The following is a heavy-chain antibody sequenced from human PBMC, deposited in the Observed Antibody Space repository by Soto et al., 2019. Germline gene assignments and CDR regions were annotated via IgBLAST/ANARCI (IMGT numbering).Heavy chain of an antibody. V-gene: IGHV3-21*01. CDR2: ISSGAIYI. Sequence: EVQVVESGGGLVQPGGSLSLSCNFTFSMYGMNWVRQAPGQGLEWVASISSGAIYIKYADSVKGRFTISRDNAKNSVSLQMNSLRVDDTAVYFCTRGKGGSYDGWCYSWGQGILVNVSS. CDR1: TFSMYG. J-gene: IGHJ5*02. D-gene: IGHD1-26*01. CDR3: TRGKGGSYDGWCYS.